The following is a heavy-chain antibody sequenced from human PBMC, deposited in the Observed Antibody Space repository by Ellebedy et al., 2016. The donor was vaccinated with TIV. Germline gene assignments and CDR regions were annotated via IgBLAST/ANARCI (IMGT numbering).Heavy chain of an antibody. CDR2: ISVYNGDT. Sequence: AASVKVSCKASGYTFTTFGISWVRQAPGQGLEWMGWISVYNGDTTYSQKFQGRVTITTDTSKNTVFLEMNGLRGEDTAVYYCASARVETPYWYFDIWGRGTSVTVSS. CDR3: ASARVETPYWYFDI. J-gene: IGHJ2*01. V-gene: IGHV1-18*04. CDR1: GYTFTTFG. D-gene: IGHD5-18*01.